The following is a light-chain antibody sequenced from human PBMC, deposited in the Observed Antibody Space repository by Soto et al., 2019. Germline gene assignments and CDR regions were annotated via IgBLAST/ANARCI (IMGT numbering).Light chain of an antibody. Sequence: MTQSPSSVSAAVGDRVTITCRASQDISTWLAWYQQKPGKAPKLLIYAASFLQSGVPSRFGGSGSGTDFTLTISSLQPEDFATYYCQQANSFPQTFGGGTKLEIK. J-gene: IGKJ4*01. V-gene: IGKV1-12*01. CDR1: QDISTW. CDR3: QQANSFPQT. CDR2: AAS.